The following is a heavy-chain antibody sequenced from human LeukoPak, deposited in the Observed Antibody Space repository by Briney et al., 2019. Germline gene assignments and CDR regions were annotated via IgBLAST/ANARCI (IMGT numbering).Heavy chain of an antibody. Sequence: GRSLRLSCAASGFTFSSYGMHRVRQAPGKGLEWVAVIWYDGSNKYYADSVKGRFTISRDNSKNTLYLQMNSLRAEDTAVYYCAREAHAFDIWGQGTMVTVSS. V-gene: IGHV3-33*01. J-gene: IGHJ3*02. CDR3: AREAHAFDI. CDR2: IWYDGSNK. CDR1: GFTFSSYG.